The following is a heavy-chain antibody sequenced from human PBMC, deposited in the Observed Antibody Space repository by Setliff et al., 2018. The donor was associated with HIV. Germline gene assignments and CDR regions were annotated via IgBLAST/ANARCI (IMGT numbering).Heavy chain of an antibody. Sequence: GGSLRLSCAASGFIFRDYYMNWIRQAPGKGLEWISYISYSGNTIYYADSVKGRFTISRDNAKNSLFLQMDSLRAEDTAVYYCAQGLLWGQGTVVTVSS. V-gene: IGHV3-11*01. J-gene: IGHJ3*01. CDR1: GFIFRDYY. CDR2: ISYSGNTI. CDR3: AQGLL.